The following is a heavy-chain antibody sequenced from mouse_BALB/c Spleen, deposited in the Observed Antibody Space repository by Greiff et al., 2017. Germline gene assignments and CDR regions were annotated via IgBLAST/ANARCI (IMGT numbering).Heavy chain of an antibody. J-gene: IGHJ2*01. Sequence: EVNVVESGGGLVQPGESLKLSCESNEYEFPSHDMSWVRKTPEKRLELVAAINSDGGSTYYPDTVKGRFTISRDNAKNTLYLQMSSLKSEDTAMYYCARHGGITTPDYWGQGTTLTVSS. CDR1: EYEFPSHD. D-gene: IGHD1-1*01. V-gene: IGHV5-2*03. CDR2: INSDGGST. CDR3: ARHGGITTPDY.